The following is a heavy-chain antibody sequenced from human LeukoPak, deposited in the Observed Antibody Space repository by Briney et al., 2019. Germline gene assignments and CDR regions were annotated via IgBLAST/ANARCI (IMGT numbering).Heavy chain of an antibody. CDR2: ISSSGSPI. D-gene: IGHD5-12*01. CDR1: GFTFSSYE. CDR3: ARLYSGYDPNVDY. Sequence: GGSLRLSCAASGFTFSSYEMNWVRQAPGKGLEWVSYISSSGSPIYYADSVKGRFTSSRDNAKNSLYLQMNSLRAEDTAIYYCARLYSGYDPNVDYWGQGALVTVSS. J-gene: IGHJ4*02. V-gene: IGHV3-48*03.